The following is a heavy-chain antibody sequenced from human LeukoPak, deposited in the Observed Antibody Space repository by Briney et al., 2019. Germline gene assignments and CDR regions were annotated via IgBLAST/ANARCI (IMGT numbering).Heavy chain of an antibody. CDR1: GGSISSYY. CDR3: ARDQTHYDILTGYWGVDAFDI. V-gene: IGHV4-59*01. CDR2: IYYSGST. J-gene: IGHJ3*02. D-gene: IGHD3-9*01. Sequence: SETLSLTCTVSGGSISSYYWSWIRQPPGKGLEWIGYIYYSGSTNYNPSLKSRVTISVDTSKNQFSLKLSSVTAADTAVYYCARDQTHYDILTGYWGVDAFDIWGQGTMVTVSS.